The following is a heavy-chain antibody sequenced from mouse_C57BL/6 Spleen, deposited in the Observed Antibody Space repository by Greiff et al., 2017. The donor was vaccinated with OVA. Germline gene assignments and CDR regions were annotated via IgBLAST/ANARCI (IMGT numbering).Heavy chain of an antibody. V-gene: IGHV1-50*01. CDR2: IDPSDSYT. Sequence: QVQLQQPGAELVKPGASVKLSCKASGYTFTSYWMQWVKQRPGQGLEWIGEIDPSDSYTNYNQKFKGKATLTVDTSSSTAYMQLSSLTSEDSAVYYCARSGWDWFAYWGQGTLVTVSA. CDR1: GYTFTSYW. D-gene: IGHD1-1*02. CDR3: ARSGWDWFAY. J-gene: IGHJ3*01.